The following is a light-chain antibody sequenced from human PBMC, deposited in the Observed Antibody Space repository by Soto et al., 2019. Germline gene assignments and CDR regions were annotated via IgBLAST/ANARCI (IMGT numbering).Light chain of an antibody. CDR1: SSDVGGYNY. CDR2: EVS. Sequence: QSALTQPPSASGSPGQSVTISCTGTSSDVGGYNYVSWYQQHPGKVPKLMIYEVSKRPSGVPDRFSGSKSGNTASLTVSGLQAEDEADYYCCSHAGNNNVEVFGGGTKLTVL. CDR3: CSHAGNNNVEV. J-gene: IGLJ2*01. V-gene: IGLV2-8*01.